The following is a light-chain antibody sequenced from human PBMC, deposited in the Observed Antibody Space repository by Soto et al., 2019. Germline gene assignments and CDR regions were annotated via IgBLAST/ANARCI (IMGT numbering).Light chain of an antibody. CDR1: TGAVTSGYY. Sequence: QTVVTQEPSLSVSPGGTVTLTCASSTGAVTSGYYPNWFQQKPGQAPRALIYNTNNKHSWTPARFSGSLLGGKAALTLSGVQPEDEADYYCLLYYGGAQVRVFGGGTKLTVL. J-gene: IGLJ2*01. CDR3: LLYYGGAQVRV. V-gene: IGLV7-43*01. CDR2: NTN.